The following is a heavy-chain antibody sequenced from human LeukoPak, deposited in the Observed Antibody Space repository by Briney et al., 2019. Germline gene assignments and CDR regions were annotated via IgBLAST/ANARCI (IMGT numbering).Heavy chain of an antibody. Sequence: SETLSLTCTVSGGSISRYHWSWVRQPAGKGLEWNGYIHHTGSTNFNPSLKSRVTMSVDTSENQFSLQLSSVTAADTALYYCATHDGSSWFYFDYWSQGTLVTVSS. CDR1: GGSISRYH. D-gene: IGHD6-13*01. CDR2: IHHTGST. CDR3: ATHDGSSWFYFDY. V-gene: IGHV4-59*08. J-gene: IGHJ4*02.